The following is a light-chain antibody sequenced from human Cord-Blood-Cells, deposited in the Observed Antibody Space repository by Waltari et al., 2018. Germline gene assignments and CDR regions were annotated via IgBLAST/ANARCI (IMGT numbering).Light chain of an antibody. Sequence: QSVLTQPPSASGTPGQRVTISCSGSSSNIGSNYVYWYQQLPGTAPKRLIYRNNQRPSGGPDRFWGSKSGTSASLAISGLRAEDEADYYCAAWDDSLSGRVFGGGTKLTVL. V-gene: IGLV1-47*01. J-gene: IGLJ3*02. CDR1: SSNIGSNY. CDR2: RNN. CDR3: AAWDDSLSGRV.